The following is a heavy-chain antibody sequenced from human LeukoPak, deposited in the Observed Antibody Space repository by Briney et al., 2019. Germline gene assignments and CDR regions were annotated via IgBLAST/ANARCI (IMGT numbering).Heavy chain of an antibody. D-gene: IGHD1-1*01. CDR2: IYSGGST. Sequence: PGGSLRLSCAASGFTVSSNRMSWVRQAPGKGLEWVSVIYSGGSTDYADSVKGRFTISGDNLKNTLYLQMNTLRAEDTAVYYCARGPAGYNWGQGTLVTVSS. V-gene: IGHV3-53*01. CDR1: GFTVSSNR. CDR3: ARGPAGYN. J-gene: IGHJ4*02.